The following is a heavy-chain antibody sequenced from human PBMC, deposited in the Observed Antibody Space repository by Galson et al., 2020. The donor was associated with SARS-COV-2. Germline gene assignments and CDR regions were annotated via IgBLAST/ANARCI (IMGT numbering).Heavy chain of an antibody. CDR1: GFTVSSNY. J-gene: IGHJ4*02. V-gene: IGHV3-53*01. Sequence: GGSLRLSCAASGFTVSSNYMRWVRQDPGKGLERVSVIYRGGSTYYADSVKGRFTISRDNSKNTLYLQMNSLRAEDTAVYYCARDGLNNNPLDYWGQGALVTVSS. D-gene: IGHD1-20*01. CDR2: IYRGGST. CDR3: ARDGLNNNPLDY.